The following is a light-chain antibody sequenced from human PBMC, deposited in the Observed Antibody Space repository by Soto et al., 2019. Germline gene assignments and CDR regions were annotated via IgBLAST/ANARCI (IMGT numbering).Light chain of an antibody. J-gene: IGKJ4*01. CDR3: QQYNSYLLP. CDR1: QSIIIW. CDR2: DAS. Sequence: DIQITQSPSTLSASVGDRVTITCRASQSIIIWLSWYQQKPGKAPKLLIYDASSLESGVPSRFSGSGSGTEFTLTISSLQPDDFATYYCQQYNSYLLPFGGGTKVDIK. V-gene: IGKV1-5*01.